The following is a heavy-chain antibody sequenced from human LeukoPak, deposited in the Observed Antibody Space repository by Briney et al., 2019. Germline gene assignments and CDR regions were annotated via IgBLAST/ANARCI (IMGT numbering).Heavy chain of an antibody. CDR2: ISGSGGST. CDR3: AGRMGATLFNY. CDR1: GFTFNSYA. Sequence: GGSLRLSCAASGFTFNSYAISWVRQAPGKGLEWVSSISGSGGSTYYADSVKGRFTISRDNSKNTLYLQMNSLRAEDTAVYYCAGRMGATLFNYWGQGTLVTVSS. V-gene: IGHV3-23*01. J-gene: IGHJ4*02. D-gene: IGHD1-26*01.